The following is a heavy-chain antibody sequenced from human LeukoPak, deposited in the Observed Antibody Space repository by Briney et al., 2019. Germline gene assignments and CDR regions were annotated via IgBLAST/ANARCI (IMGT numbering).Heavy chain of an antibody. V-gene: IGHV1-2*02. J-gene: IGHJ6*02. CDR1: GYTFTGYY. CDR3: ARIRNIYCSSTSCSSYYYYGMDV. D-gene: IGHD2-2*01. CDR2: INPNSGGT. Sequence: ASVKVSCKASGYTFTGYYMHWVRQAPGQGLEWMGWINPNSGGTNYAQKFQGRVTMTRDTSISTAYMELSRLRSDDTAVYYCARIRNIYCSSTSCSSYYYYGMDVWGQGTTVTVSS.